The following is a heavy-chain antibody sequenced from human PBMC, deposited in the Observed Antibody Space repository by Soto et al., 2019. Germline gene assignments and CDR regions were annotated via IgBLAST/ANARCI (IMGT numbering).Heavy chain of an antibody. Sequence: QVQLVESGGGVVQPGWSLRLSSAASGFTFSSYAMHWVRQAPGKGLEWVAVISYEGSNKYYADSVKGRFTISRDNSKNTLYLQMNSLRAEDTAVYYCARALDGDDNAEYFQHWGQGTLVTVSS. CDR2: ISYEGSNK. CDR1: GFTFSSYA. J-gene: IGHJ1*01. V-gene: IGHV3-30-3*01. D-gene: IGHD4-17*01. CDR3: ARALDGDDNAEYFQH.